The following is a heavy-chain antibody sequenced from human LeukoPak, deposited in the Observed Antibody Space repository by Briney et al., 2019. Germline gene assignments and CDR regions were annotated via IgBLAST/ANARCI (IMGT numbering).Heavy chain of an antibody. D-gene: IGHD3-10*01. CDR3: ARDLRGVISTPIDY. Sequence: GGSLRLSCAASGFTFSSYAMHWVRQAPGKGLEYVSAISSNGGSTYYANSVKGRFTISRDNSKNTLYLQMGSLRAEDMAVYYCARDLRGVISTPIDYWGQGALVTVSS. CDR1: GFTFSSYA. V-gene: IGHV3-64*01. CDR2: ISSNGGST. J-gene: IGHJ4*02.